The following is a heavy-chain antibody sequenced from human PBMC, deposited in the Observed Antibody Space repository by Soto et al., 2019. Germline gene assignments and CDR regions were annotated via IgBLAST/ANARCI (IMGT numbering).Heavy chain of an antibody. V-gene: IGHV3-23*01. J-gene: IGHJ3*02. CDR2: ISGSGGST. CDR1: GFTFSSYA. CDR3: AKFVGATRSGAFDI. D-gene: IGHD1-26*01. Sequence: EVQLLESGGGLVQPGGSLRLSCAASGFTFSSYAMSWVRQAPGKGLEWVSAISGSGGSTYYADSVKGRFTISRDNSKNTLYVQMDSLRADDTAVYYCAKFVGATRSGAFDIWGQGTMVTVSS.